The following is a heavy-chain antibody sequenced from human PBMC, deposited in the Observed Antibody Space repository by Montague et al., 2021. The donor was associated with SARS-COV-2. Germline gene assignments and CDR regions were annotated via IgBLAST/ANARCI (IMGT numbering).Heavy chain of an antibody. V-gene: IGHV4-59*01. CDR1: GGSISSYY. J-gene: IGHJ6*02. D-gene: IGHD3-3*01. CDR3: ARAGRVRFLEYGMDV. CDR2: IYYSGST. Sequence: SETLSLTCTVSGGSISSYYWSWIWQPPGKGLEWIGYIYYSGSTNYNSSLKRRVTIAVDTSKKQFSLKLSPVTAADTAVYYCARAGRVRFLEYGMDVWGQGTTVTVSS.